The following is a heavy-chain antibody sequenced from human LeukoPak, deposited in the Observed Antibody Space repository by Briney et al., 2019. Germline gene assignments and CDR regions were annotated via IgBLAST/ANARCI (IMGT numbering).Heavy chain of an antibody. D-gene: IGHD3-10*01. J-gene: IGHJ4*02. CDR2: IKQDGSEK. CDR1: GFTFSNYW. V-gene: IGHV3-7*01. Sequence: PGGSLRLSCAASGFTFSNYWMHWAHQVPGKGLEWVANIKQDGSEKYYVDSVKGRFTISRDNAKNSLYLQMNSLRAEDTAVYYCARDSAGLGGFDYWGQGTLVTVSS. CDR3: ARDSAGLGGFDY.